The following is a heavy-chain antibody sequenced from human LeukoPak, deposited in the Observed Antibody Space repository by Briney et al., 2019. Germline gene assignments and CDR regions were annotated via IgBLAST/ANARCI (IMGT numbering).Heavy chain of an antibody. CDR1: GGTFTSYA. CDR2: IIPILGIA. Sequence: SVKVSCNASGGTFTSYAISWVRQAPGQGLGWMGTIIPILGIANYTQKFQGRVTITADKSTSTGYMELRSLRSEDTAVYYCARDSSRYFGEVYWGQGTLVTVSS. CDR3: ARDSSRYFGEVY. V-gene: IGHV1-69*04. J-gene: IGHJ4*02. D-gene: IGHD3-22*01.